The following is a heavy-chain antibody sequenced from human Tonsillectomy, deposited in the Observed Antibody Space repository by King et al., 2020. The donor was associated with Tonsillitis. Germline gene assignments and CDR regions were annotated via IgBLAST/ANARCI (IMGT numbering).Heavy chain of an antibody. D-gene: IGHD3-10*01. Sequence: VQLVESGAEVKKPGASVKVSCKASGYTFTGYYMHWVRQAPRQGLEWMGWINPNSGGTNYAQKFQGRVTMTRDTSISTAYMELSRLRSDDTAVYYCARDPSLKITMVRGVLDYWGQGTLVTVSS. J-gene: IGHJ4*02. CDR3: ARDPSLKITMVRGVLDY. CDR1: GYTFTGYY. V-gene: IGHV1-2*02. CDR2: INPNSGGT.